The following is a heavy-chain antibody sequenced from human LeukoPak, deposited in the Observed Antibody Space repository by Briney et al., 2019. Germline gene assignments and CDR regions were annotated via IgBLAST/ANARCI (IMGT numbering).Heavy chain of an antibody. CDR3: AKFESWCGELRYNDAFDI. Sequence: GGSLRLSCAASGLTFSGYAMSWVRQAPGKGLEWLSAISGSGGSTYSAASVNGRFTISEDNSNTTLFLQKNSLKAEDNAVYYCAKFESWCGELRYNDAFDIWGQGTMVTVSS. CDR1: GLTFSGYA. CDR2: ISGSGGST. J-gene: IGHJ3*02. D-gene: IGHD3-10*01. V-gene: IGHV3-23*01.